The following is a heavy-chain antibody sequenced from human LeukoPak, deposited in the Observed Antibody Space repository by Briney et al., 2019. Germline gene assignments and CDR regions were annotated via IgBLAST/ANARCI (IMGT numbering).Heavy chain of an antibody. CDR1: GFTFSSYE. V-gene: IGHV3-48*03. J-gene: IGHJ4*02. CDR3: AKHSISMVRGVIMRAYHFDY. D-gene: IGHD3-10*01. CDR2: ISSSGSTI. Sequence: PGGSLRLSCAASGFTFSSYEMNWVRQAPGKGLEWVSYISSSGSTIYYADSVKGRFSISRDNAKNSLYLQMNSLRAEDTAVYYCAKHSISMVRGVIMRAYHFDYWGQGTLVTVSS.